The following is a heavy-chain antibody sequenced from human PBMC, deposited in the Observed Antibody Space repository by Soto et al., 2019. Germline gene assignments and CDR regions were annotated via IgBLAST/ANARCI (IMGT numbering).Heavy chain of an antibody. Sequence: PSETLSLTCAVYGGSFSGYYWSWIRQPPGKGLEWIGEINHSGSTNYNPSLKSRVTLSVDTSKNQFSLKLSSVTAADTAVYYCARVGTLVATSSSWGQGTLVTVSS. V-gene: IGHV4-34*01. CDR3: ARVGTLVATSSS. J-gene: IGHJ5*02. D-gene: IGHD5-12*01. CDR1: GGSFSGYY. CDR2: INHSGST.